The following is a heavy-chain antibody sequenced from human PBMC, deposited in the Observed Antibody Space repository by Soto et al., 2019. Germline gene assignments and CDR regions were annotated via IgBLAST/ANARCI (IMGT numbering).Heavy chain of an antibody. D-gene: IGHD3-10*01. CDR2: IYYSGST. V-gene: IGHV4-39*01. CDR3: ARQGYGSGSYGRRWFDP. CDR1: GGSISSYY. J-gene: IGHJ5*02. Sequence: SETLSLTCTVSGGSISSYYWSWIRQPPGKGLEWIGSIYYSGSTYYNPSLRSRVTISVDTSKNQFSLKLSSVTAADTAVYYCARQGYGSGSYGRRWFDPWGQGTLVTVSS.